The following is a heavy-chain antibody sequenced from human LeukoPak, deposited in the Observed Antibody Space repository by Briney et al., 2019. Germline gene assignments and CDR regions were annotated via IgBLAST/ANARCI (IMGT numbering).Heavy chain of an antibody. D-gene: IGHD2-8*01. J-gene: IGHJ4*02. CDR1: GGSFSGHH. Sequence: SETLSLTCGVYGGSFSGHHWIWIRQPPGKGLEWIGEINQSGRTTYNPSLESRVTISVDTSNYQFSLDLGSVTAAATAMYYCAGFYFHGTNYDQYHFDLWGQGTLVTVSS. CDR3: AGFYFHGTNYDQYHFDL. V-gene: IGHV4-34*01. CDR2: INQSGRT.